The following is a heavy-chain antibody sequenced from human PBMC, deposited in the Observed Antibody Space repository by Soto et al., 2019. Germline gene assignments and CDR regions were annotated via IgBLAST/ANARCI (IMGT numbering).Heavy chain of an antibody. CDR1: GFTFSSYV. Sequence: EVQLLESGGGLVQPGGSLRLSCAASGFTFSSYVMSWVRQAPGKGLEWVSGISGSGGSTYYTDSVRGRFTVSRDNSKNTLYLQMNSLRAEDTAIYYCAKDMIGTVADQFDYWGQGTLVTVSS. CDR3: AKDMIGTVADQFDY. J-gene: IGHJ4*02. V-gene: IGHV3-23*01. D-gene: IGHD6-19*01. CDR2: ISGSGGST.